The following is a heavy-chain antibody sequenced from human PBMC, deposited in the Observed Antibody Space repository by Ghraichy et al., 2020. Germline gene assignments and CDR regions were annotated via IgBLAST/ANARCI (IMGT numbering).Heavy chain of an antibody. D-gene: IGHD3-22*01. CDR2: VYFSGIT. J-gene: IGHJ4*02. V-gene: IGHV4-59*08. CDR1: GGPITSYY. CDR3: ARLSAYYFDTSGYSLDY. Sequence: SETLSLTCTVSGGPITSYYWSWIRQPPGKGLEWIGYVYFSGITSYNPSLESRVTMSVDTSENQFSLKLTSVTASDTAIYYCARLSAYYFDTSGYSLDYWGQVALFTVSS.